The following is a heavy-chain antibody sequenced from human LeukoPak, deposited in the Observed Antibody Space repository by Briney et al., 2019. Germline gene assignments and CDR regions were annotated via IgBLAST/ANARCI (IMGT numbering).Heavy chain of an antibody. J-gene: IGHJ4*02. CDR3: AREWSSSSSGLDY. CDR2: MNPNSGNT. Sequence: ASVKVSCRASGYTFTSYDINWVRQATGQGLEWMGWMNPNSGNTGYAQKFLGRVTMTRNTSISTAYMELRSLRSEDTAVYYCAREWSSSSSGLDYWGQGTLVTVSS. D-gene: IGHD6-6*01. V-gene: IGHV1-8*01. CDR1: GYTFTSYD.